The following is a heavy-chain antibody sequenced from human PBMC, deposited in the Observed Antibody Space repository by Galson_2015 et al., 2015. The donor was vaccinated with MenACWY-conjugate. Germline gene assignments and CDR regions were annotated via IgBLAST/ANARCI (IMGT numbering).Heavy chain of an antibody. J-gene: IGHJ4*02. V-gene: IGHV3-33*01. CDR1: GFTFRSHG. Sequence: SLRLSCASSGFTFRSHGMHWVRQAPGKGLEWVAVLWYDGSDKYYADSVKGRFTVSRDNSNNMMFLQMNSLRAEDTAVYYCARDLAWPRGQFDYWGKGTLVAVSS. CDR2: LWYDGSDK. D-gene: IGHD5-12*01. CDR3: ARDLAWPRGQFDY.